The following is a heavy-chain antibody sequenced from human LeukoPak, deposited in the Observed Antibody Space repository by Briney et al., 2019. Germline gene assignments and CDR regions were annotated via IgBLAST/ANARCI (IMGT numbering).Heavy chain of an antibody. CDR2: FDPEDGET. CDR1: GYTLTELS. Sequence: ASVKVSSKVSGYTLTELSMHWVRQAPGKGLEWMGGFDPEDGETIYAQKFQGRVTMTEDTSTDTAYMELSSLRSEDTAVYYCATGGKYSCSWYNFDYWGQGTLVTVSS. D-gene: IGHD6-13*01. CDR3: ATGGKYSCSWYNFDY. V-gene: IGHV1-24*01. J-gene: IGHJ4*02.